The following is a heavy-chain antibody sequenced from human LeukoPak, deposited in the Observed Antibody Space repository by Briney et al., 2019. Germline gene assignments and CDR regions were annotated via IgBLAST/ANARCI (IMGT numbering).Heavy chain of an antibody. CDR2: ISGSGGST. Sequence: PGRSLRLSCAASGFTFSSYAMHWVRQAPGKGLEWVSAISGSGGSTYYADSVKGRFTISRDSSKNTLFLQMNRLRPEDAAVYYCAKAPVTTCRSASCYPFDYWGQGTLVTVSS. J-gene: IGHJ4*02. CDR1: GFTFSSYA. V-gene: IGHV3-23*01. CDR3: AKAPVTTCRSASCYPFDY. D-gene: IGHD2-2*01.